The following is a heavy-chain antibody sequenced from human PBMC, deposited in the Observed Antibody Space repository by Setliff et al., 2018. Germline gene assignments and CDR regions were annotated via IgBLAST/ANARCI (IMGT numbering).Heavy chain of an antibody. CDR3: ARSAGYSSSWYNYYYGMDV. CDR1: GGSFSGYY. CDR2: INHSGST. Sequence: SETLSLTCAVYGGSFSGYYWSWIRQPPGKGLEWIGEINHSGSTNYNPSLKSRITISVDTSKNQFSLKLSSVTAADTAVYYCARSAGYSSSWYNYYYGMDVWGQGTTVTVSS. D-gene: IGHD6-13*01. V-gene: IGHV4-34*01. J-gene: IGHJ6*02.